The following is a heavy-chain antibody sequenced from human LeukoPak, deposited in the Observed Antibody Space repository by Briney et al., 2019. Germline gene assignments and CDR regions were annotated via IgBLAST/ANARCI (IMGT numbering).Heavy chain of an antibody. CDR1: GYSFTXXX. J-gene: IGHJ4*02. D-gene: IGHD2/OR15-2a*01. V-gene: IGHV5-51*01. CDR3: ARVMTTLTGFDF. CDR2: IYPXXXDX. Sequence: GESLXISCXGSGYSFTXXXXXXVXQXPXXXXXXXXIIYPXXXDXXYTPXXXXXXXXSADKSITTAYLQWSSLKASDTAMYYCARVMTTLTGFDFWGQGTLVTVSS.